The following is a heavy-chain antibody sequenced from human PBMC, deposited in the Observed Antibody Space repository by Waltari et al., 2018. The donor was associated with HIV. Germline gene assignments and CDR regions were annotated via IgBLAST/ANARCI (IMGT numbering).Heavy chain of an antibody. J-gene: IGHJ6*02. D-gene: IGHD2-21*01. V-gene: IGHV3-9*01. CDR1: GFTFDDYA. Sequence: EVQLVESGGGLVQPGRSLRLSCAASGFTFDDYAMHWVRQAPGKGLEWVSGISWNSGSIGYADSVKGRFTISRDNAKNSLYLQMNSLRAEDTALYYCAKGGEGYYYYGMDVWGQGTTVTVSS. CDR2: ISWNSGSI. CDR3: AKGGEGYYYYGMDV.